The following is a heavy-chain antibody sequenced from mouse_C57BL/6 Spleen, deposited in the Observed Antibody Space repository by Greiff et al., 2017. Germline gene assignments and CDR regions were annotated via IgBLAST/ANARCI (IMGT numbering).Heavy chain of an antibody. CDR3: TRDGYDASYYAMDY. Sequence: EVQGVESGEGLVKPGGSLKLSCAASGFTFSSYAMSWVRQTPEKRLEWVAYISSGGDYIYYADPVKGRFTISRDNARNTLYLQMSSLKSEDTAMYYCTRDGYDASYYAMDYWGQGTSVTVSS. D-gene: IGHD2-2*01. CDR2: ISSGGDYI. J-gene: IGHJ4*01. V-gene: IGHV5-9-1*02. CDR1: GFTFSSYA.